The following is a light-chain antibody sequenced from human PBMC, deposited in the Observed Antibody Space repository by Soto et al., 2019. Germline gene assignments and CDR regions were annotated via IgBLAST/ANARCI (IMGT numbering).Light chain of an antibody. CDR2: GAS. J-gene: IGKJ1*01. Sequence: EIVLTQSPGTLSLSPGERATLSCRACQSVSSNYLAWYQQKPGQTPRLLIYGASSRATGIPDRFSGSGSGTDFTLTISRLEPEDFAVFYCHQYGSSPWTFGQGTKVEIK. V-gene: IGKV3-20*01. CDR3: HQYGSSPWT. CDR1: QSVSSNY.